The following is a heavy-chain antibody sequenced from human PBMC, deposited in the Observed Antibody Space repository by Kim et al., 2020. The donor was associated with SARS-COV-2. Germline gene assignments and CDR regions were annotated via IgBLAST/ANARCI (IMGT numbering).Heavy chain of an antibody. D-gene: IGHD2-15*01. V-gene: IGHV3-33*06. CDR2: IWYDGSNE. J-gene: IGHJ4*02. Sequence: GGSLRLSCAASGFTFRNYGMHWVRQAPGKGLEWLAVIWYDGSNEYYVESVKGLFTISRDNSKNTLYLQLNSLRVEDTGTYFCAKALGYGSDWQRIDYWGQGTLVSVSS. CDR3: AKALGYGSDWQRIDY. CDR1: GFTFRNYG.